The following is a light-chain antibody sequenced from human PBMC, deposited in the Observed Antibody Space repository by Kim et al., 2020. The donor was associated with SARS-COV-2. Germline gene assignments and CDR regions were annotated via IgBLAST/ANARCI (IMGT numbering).Light chain of an antibody. CDR3: QQYDSYPLT. CDR2: RAS. V-gene: IGKV1-5*03. J-gene: IGKJ4*01. CDR1: QSISSW. Sequence: ASVGDRVTITCRASQSISSWLAWYQQKPGKAPKLLIYRASSLEIGVPSRFSGSESGTEFTLTISSLQPDDFATYYCQQYDSYPLTFGGGTKVDIK.